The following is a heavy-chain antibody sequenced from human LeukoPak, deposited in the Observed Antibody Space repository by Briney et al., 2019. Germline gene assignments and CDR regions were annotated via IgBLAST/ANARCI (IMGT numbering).Heavy chain of an antibody. J-gene: IGHJ4*02. CDR2: IYYSGST. CDR1: GGSISSGGYY. CDR3: ARLLSSGLKYYFDY. V-gene: IGHV4-61*08. Sequence: PSETLSLTCTVSGGSISSGGYYWSWIRQPPGKGLEWIGYIYYSGSTNYNPSLKSRVTISVDTSKNQFSLKLSSVTAADTAVYYCARLLSSGLKYYFDYWGQGTLVTVSS. D-gene: IGHD3-22*01.